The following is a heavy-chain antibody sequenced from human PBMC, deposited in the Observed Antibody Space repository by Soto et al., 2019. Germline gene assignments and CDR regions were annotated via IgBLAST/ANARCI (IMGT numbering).Heavy chain of an antibody. V-gene: IGHV1-69*13. Sequence: GASVKVSCKASGGTFSSYAISWVRQAPGQGLEWMGGIIPIFGTANYAQKFQGRVTITADESTSTAYMELSSLRSEDTAVYYCARDPPPYSSSTYNWFDPWGQGTLVTVSS. CDR2: IIPIFGTA. CDR3: ARDPPPYSSSTYNWFDP. J-gene: IGHJ5*02. D-gene: IGHD6-13*01. CDR1: GGTFSSYA.